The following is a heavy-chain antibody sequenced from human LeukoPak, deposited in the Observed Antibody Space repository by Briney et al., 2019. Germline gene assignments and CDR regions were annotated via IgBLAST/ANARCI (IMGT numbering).Heavy chain of an antibody. CDR2: ISGSDDST. D-gene: IGHD6-13*01. Sequence: PGGSLRLSCAASGFTFSTYAMSWVRQAPGKGLEWVSSISGSDDSTYYANSVKGRFTISRDNPKNTLYLQMNSLRAEDTAVYYCARAGSSSKQYYFDSWGQGTLVTVSS. CDR3: ARAGSSSKQYYFDS. V-gene: IGHV3-23*01. J-gene: IGHJ4*02. CDR1: GFTFSTYA.